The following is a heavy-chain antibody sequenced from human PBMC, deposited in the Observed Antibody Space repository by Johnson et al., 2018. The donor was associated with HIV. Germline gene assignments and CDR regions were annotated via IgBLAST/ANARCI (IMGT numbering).Heavy chain of an antibody. Sequence: QVQLVESGGGVLQPGRSLRLSCAASAFSFSNSTMHWVRQAPGKGLEWVAVISYDGSNKYYTDSVKVRFTISRDNSKNTLYLQMNSLRAGDSAVYYCARVGGSWMLDAFDIWGQGTVVTVSS. V-gene: IGHV3-30*04. J-gene: IGHJ3*02. D-gene: IGHD3-10*01. CDR3: ARVGGSWMLDAFDI. CDR1: AFSFSNST. CDR2: ISYDGSNK.